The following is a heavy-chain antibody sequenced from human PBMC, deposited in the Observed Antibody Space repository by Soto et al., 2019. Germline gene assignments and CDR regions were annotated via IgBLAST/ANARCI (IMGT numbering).Heavy chain of an antibody. J-gene: IGHJ4*02. D-gene: IGHD2-15*01. CDR2: INHSGST. V-gene: IGHV4-34*01. CDR1: GGSFSGYY. Sequence: QVQLQQRGAGLLKPSETLSLTCAVYGGSFSGYYWSWIRQPPGKGLEWIGEINHSGSTNYNPSLKSRVTISVDTSKNQFSLKLSSVTAADTAVYYCARGLNYCSGGSCYQDYWGQGTLVTVSS. CDR3: ARGLNYCSGGSCYQDY.